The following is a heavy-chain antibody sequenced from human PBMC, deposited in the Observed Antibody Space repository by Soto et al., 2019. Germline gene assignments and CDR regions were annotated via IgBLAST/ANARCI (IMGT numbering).Heavy chain of an antibody. CDR3: ARPHFPGCINAICYPLDF. CDR1: GYTFTHYY. J-gene: IGHJ4*02. V-gene: IGHV1-46*01. CDR2: INPSGGST. Sequence: QVQLVQSGAEVKNPGAPVKVSCKASGYTFTHYYIHWVRQAPGQGLEWMGMINPSGGSTSYAQKFQGRLTMPTDTSTNTVYMELSSLRSEDTAVYYCARPHFPGCINAICYPLDFWGQGALVTVSS. D-gene: IGHD2-8*01.